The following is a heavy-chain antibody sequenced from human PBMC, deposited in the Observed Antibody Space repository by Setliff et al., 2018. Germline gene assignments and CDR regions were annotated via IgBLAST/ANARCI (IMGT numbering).Heavy chain of an antibody. Sequence: GGSLRLSCAASGFTFSNCWVSWVRQAPGKGLEWVSKISGSGGEIHYADSVKGRFTISRDNPRSTLYLQMNSLRVEDTALYYCATGIYDILQRGMDVWGQGTTVTVSS. CDR1: GFTFSNCW. CDR3: ATGIYDILQRGMDV. V-gene: IGHV3-23*01. D-gene: IGHD3-9*01. CDR2: ISGSGGEI. J-gene: IGHJ6*02.